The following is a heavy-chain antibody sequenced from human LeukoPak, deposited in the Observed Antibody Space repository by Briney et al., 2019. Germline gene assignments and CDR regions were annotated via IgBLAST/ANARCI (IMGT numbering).Heavy chain of an antibody. CDR3: ARGADSSGYYSIFYFDY. CDR2: IYYSGST. D-gene: IGHD3-22*01. J-gene: IGHJ4*02. CDR1: GGSISSYY. Sequence: PSETLSLTCTVSGGSISSYYWNWIRQPPGKGLEWIGYIYYSGSTNYNPSLKSRVNISVDTSKNQFSLKLSSVTAADTAVYYCARGADSSGYYSIFYFDYWGQGTLGTVSS. V-gene: IGHV4-59*01.